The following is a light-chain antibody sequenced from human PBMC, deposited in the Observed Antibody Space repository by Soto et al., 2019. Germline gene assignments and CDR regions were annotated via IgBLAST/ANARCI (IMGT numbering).Light chain of an antibody. CDR3: QQYNSYSGT. CDR2: KAS. J-gene: IGKJ3*01. CDR1: QSISSW. V-gene: IGKV1-5*03. Sequence: DIQMTQSPSTLSASVGDRVTITCRASQSISSWLAWYQQKPGKAPKLLIYKASSLESGVPSRFSGSGSGTELTLTISSLQPDDFATYYCQQYNSYSGTFGPGTKVDI.